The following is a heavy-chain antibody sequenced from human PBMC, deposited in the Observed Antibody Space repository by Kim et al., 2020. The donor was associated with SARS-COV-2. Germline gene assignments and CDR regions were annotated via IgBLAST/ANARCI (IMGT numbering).Heavy chain of an antibody. CDR3: AKEGTIHGGYYYGMDV. V-gene: IGHV3-9*01. D-gene: IGHD2-15*01. Sequence: GGSLRLSCAASGFTFGDYAMHWVRQAPGKGLEWVSGISWNSGSIGYADSVKGRFTISRDNAKNSLYLQMNSLRAEDTALYYCAKEGTIHGGYYYGMDVWGQGTTVTVSS. CDR2: ISWNSGSI. J-gene: IGHJ6*02. CDR1: GFTFGDYA.